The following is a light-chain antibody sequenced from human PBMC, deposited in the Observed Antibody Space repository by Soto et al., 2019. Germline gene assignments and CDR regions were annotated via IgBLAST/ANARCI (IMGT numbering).Light chain of an antibody. V-gene: IGKV3D-15*01. Sequence: EIVMTQSPATLSVSPGERATLSCRASQSVSSNLAWYQQKPGQAPRLLIYDASHRATGIPARFSGSGSGTEFTLTISSLQSEDVAVYYCQQYSDWPPVYTFGQGTKLEIK. J-gene: IGKJ2*01. CDR3: QQYSDWPPVYT. CDR2: DAS. CDR1: QSVSSN.